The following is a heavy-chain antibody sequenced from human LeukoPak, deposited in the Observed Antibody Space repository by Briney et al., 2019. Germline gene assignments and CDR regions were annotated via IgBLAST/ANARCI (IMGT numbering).Heavy chain of an antibody. Sequence: SETLSLTCTVSGGSISTYYWSWIRQPPGKGLEWIAYIYYSGSANYNPSLKSRVTMSIDTSKNQFSLKLSSVTAADTAVYYCAGSFGSGNCFDYWGQGTLVTVSS. J-gene: IGHJ4*02. CDR2: IYYSGSA. CDR3: AGSFGSGNCFDY. V-gene: IGHV4-59*01. D-gene: IGHD3-10*01. CDR1: GGSISTYY.